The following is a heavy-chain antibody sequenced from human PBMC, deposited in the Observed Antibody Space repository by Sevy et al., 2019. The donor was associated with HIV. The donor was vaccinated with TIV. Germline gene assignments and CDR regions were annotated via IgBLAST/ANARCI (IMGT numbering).Heavy chain of an antibody. D-gene: IGHD3-3*01. Sequence: GGSLRLSCAASGFTFSSYSMNWVRQAPGKGLEWVPYISSSSSTIYYADSVKSRFTISRDNTKNSLYLQMNSLRDEDTAVYYCARDRYDFSPYYFDYWGQGTLVTVSS. CDR3: ARDRYDFSPYYFDY. J-gene: IGHJ4*02. CDR2: ISSSSSTI. V-gene: IGHV3-48*02. CDR1: GFTFSSYS.